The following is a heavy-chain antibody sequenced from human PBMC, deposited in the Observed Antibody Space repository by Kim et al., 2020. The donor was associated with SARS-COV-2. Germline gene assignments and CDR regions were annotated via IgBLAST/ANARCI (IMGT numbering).Heavy chain of an antibody. V-gene: IGHV5-51*01. J-gene: IGHJ1*01. CDR1: GYSFTSYW. D-gene: IGHD3-22*01. Sequence: GESLKISCKGSGYSFTSYWIGWVRQMPGKGLEWMGIIYPGDSDTRYSPSFQGQVTISADKSISTAYLQWSSLKASDTAMYYCARQDLYDSSGYYLRYFQHWGQATLVTVSS. CDR2: IYPGDSDT. CDR3: ARQDLYDSSGYYLRYFQH.